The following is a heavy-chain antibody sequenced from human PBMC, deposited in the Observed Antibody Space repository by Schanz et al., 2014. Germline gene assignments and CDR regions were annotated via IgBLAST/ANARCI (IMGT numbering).Heavy chain of an antibody. J-gene: IGHJ4*02. CDR3: ARGYGDSPTDF. Sequence: QVQLVQSGPEVKKPGSSMKVSCTASGGTFSSYTISWIRQAPGQGLEWMGRIIPVLAIADYAQKFQGRVTITADRSTSTAYMELSSLRSEDTAVYYCARGYGDSPTDFWGQGTLVTVSS. CDR2: IIPVLAIA. CDR1: GGTFSSYT. V-gene: IGHV1-69*02. D-gene: IGHD4-17*01.